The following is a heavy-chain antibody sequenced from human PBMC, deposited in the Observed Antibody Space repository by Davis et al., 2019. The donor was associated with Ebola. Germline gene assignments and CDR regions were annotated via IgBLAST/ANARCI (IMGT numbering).Heavy chain of an antibody. Sequence: GESLKISCAASGFTFSSYAMSWVRQAPGKGLEWVSSISSSSSYIYYADSVKGRFTISRDNAKNSLYLQMNSLRAEDTAVYYCARGTMARFGELLLYYYYGMDVWGQGTTVTVSS. J-gene: IGHJ6*02. D-gene: IGHD3-10*02. V-gene: IGHV3-21*01. CDR3: ARGTMARFGELLLYYYYGMDV. CDR1: GFTFSSYA. CDR2: ISSSSSYI.